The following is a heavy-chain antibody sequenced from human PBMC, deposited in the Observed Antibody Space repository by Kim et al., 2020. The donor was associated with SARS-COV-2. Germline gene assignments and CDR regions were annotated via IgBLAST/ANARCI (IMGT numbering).Heavy chain of an antibody. CDR3: ARIQTNERITMVRGATRNYYYGMDV. Sequence: SGPTLVNPTQTLTLTCTFSGFSLSTSGMCVSWIRQPPGKALEWLARIDWDDDKYYSTSLKTRLTISKDTSKNQVVLTMTNMDPVDTATYYCARIQTNERITMVRGATRNYYYGMDVWGQGTTVTVSS. V-gene: IGHV2-70*11. D-gene: IGHD3-10*01. CDR1: GFSLSTSGMC. CDR2: IDWDDDK. J-gene: IGHJ6*02.